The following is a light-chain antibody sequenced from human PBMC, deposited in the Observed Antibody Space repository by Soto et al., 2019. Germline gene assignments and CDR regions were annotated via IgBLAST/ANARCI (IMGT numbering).Light chain of an antibody. V-gene: IGKV1-12*01. CDR2: DAS. Sequence: DIQMTQSPSSVSASVGDRLTITCRASQGISGWLAWYQQKPGKAPNLLIYDASTLRNGVPSRFSGSGSGTYFTLTISNLQPEDFATYYCQQGNRFPLTFGGGTKVEIK. CDR3: QQGNRFPLT. CDR1: QGISGW. J-gene: IGKJ4*01.